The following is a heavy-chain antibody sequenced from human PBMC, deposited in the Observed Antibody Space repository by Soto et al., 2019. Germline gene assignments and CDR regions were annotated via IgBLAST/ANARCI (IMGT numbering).Heavy chain of an antibody. Sequence: QITLKESGPTLVKPTQTLTLTCTFSGFSLSTSGVGVGWIRQPPGKALEWLALIYWDDDKRYSPSLKSRLTTPKDTSRIQVVRTVTNMDPVDTATYYCAHRRDNWNYAGWFDPWGQGTLVTVSS. D-gene: IGHD1-7*01. J-gene: IGHJ5*02. CDR2: IYWDDDK. CDR3: AHRRDNWNYAGWFDP. V-gene: IGHV2-5*02. CDR1: GFSLSTSGVG.